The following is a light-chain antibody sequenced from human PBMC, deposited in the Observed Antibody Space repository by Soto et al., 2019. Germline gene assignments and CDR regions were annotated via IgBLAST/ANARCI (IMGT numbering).Light chain of an antibody. Sequence: IVLTQSPGNLSLSPGERATISCRASQSVSSSYLDWYQQKPGQAPRLLIYGASSRATGIPDRFSGSGSVTDFTLTISRLEPEDFAVYYCQQYGSSPRTFGQGTKVEIK. V-gene: IGKV3-20*01. CDR2: GAS. CDR3: QQYGSSPRT. CDR1: QSVSSSY. J-gene: IGKJ1*01.